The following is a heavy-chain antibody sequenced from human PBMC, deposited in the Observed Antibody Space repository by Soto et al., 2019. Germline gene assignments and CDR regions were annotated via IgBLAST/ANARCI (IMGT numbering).Heavy chain of an antibody. CDR1: GGSISSGGYY. CDR2: IYYSGST. V-gene: IGHV4-31*03. D-gene: IGHD3-10*01. J-gene: IGHJ5*02. CDR3: ARVVVWFGELSSNWFDP. Sequence: SETLSLTCTVSGGSISSGGYYWSWIRQHPGKGLEWIGYIYYSGSTYYNPSLKSRVTISVDTSKNQFSLKLSSVTAADTAVYYCARVVVWFGELSSNWFDPWGQGTLVTVSS.